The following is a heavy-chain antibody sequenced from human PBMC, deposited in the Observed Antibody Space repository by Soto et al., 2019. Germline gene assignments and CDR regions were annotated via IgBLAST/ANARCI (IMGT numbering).Heavy chain of an antibody. V-gene: IGHV1-18*01. Sequence: ASVKVSCKASGDTFTNYGISWVRQAPGQGLEWMGWISGNNGNTNYAQKFQGRVTMTADTSTSTAYMELRSLISDDTAVYYCAREYCSSASCYGVDYWGQGTLVTAPQ. J-gene: IGHJ4*02. CDR2: ISGNNGNT. D-gene: IGHD2-2*01. CDR3: AREYCSSASCYGVDY. CDR1: GDTFTNYG.